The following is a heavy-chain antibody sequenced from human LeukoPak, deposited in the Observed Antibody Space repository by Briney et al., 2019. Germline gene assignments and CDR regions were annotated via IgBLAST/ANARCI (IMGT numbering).Heavy chain of an antibody. CDR1: GFTFSSYW. D-gene: IGHD6-13*01. V-gene: IGHV3-74*01. Sequence: GGSLRLSCAASGFTFSSYWMHWVRQAPGKGLVWVSRINSDGSSTSYADSVKGRFTISRDNAKNALYLQMNSLRAEDTAVYYCAKELSAGTGGGWEDYFDYWGQGTLVTVSA. J-gene: IGHJ4*02. CDR2: INSDGSST. CDR3: AKELSAGTGGGWEDYFDY.